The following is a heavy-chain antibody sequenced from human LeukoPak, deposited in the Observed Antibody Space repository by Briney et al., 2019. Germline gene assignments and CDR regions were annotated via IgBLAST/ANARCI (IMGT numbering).Heavy chain of an antibody. CDR1: GFTFSNAW. J-gene: IGHJ5*02. Sequence: PGGSLRLSCAASGFTFSNAWMSWVRQAPGKGLEWVGRIKSKTDGGTTDYAAPVKGRFTISRDDSKNTLYLQMNSLTDEDTAVYYCARDPAPSNWFDRWGQGTLVTVSS. CDR2: IKSKTDGGTT. V-gene: IGHV3-15*05. CDR3: ARDPAPSNWFDR.